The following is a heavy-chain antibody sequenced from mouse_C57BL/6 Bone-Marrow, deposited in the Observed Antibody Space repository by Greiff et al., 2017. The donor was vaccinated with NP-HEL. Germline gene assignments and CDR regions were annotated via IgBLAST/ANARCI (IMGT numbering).Heavy chain of an antibody. CDR3: ASKPVYYVAMDY. Sequence: VQLQQSGPELVKPGDSVKISCKASGYSFTGYFMNWVMQSHGKSLEWIGRINPYNGDTFYNQKFKGKATLTVDKSSSTAHMELRSLTSEDSAVYYWASKPVYYVAMDYWGQGTSVTVSS. CDR2: INPYNGDT. CDR1: GYSFTGYF. V-gene: IGHV1-20*01. D-gene: IGHD1-1*01. J-gene: IGHJ4*01.